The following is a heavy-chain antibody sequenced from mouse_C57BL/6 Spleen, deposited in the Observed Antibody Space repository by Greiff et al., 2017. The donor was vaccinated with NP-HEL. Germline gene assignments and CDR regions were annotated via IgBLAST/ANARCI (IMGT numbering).Heavy chain of an antibody. CDR3: ARSDYYGSSYGD. Sequence: VQPQQPGAELVKPGASVTLSCTASGYTFTSYWMHWVKQRPGQGLEWIGMIHPNSGSTNYNEKIKSKATLTVDKSSSTAYMQHSSLTSEDSTVYYCARSDYYGSSYGDWGQGTTLTVSS. D-gene: IGHD1-1*01. V-gene: IGHV1-64*01. CDR2: IHPNSGST. CDR1: GYTFTSYW. J-gene: IGHJ2*01.